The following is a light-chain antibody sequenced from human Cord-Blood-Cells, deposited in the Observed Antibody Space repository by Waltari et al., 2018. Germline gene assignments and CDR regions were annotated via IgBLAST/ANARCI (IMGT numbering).Light chain of an antibody. CDR3: QQRSNWPT. Sequence: EIVLTQSPATLSLSPGERATLSCRASQSVSSYLAWYQQQPGQAPRLLIYDAANRATGIPARFSGSGSGTDFTLTISSLEPEDFAVDYCQQRSNWPTFGQGAKLEIK. CDR2: DAA. J-gene: IGKJ2*01. CDR1: QSVSSY. V-gene: IGKV3-11*01.